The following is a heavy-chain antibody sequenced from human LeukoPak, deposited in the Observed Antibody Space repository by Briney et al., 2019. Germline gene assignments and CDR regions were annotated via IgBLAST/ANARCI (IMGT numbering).Heavy chain of an antibody. CDR1: GGTFSSYA. CDR3: ARGSIGYCSGGSCYSGHY. J-gene: IGHJ4*02. CDR2: IIPIFGTA. D-gene: IGHD2-15*01. V-gene: IGHV1-69*13. Sequence: GASVKVSCKASGGTFSSYAISWVRQAPGQGLEWMGGIIPIFGTANYAQKFQGRVTITADESTSTAYMELSSLRSEDTAVYYCARGSIGYCSGGSCYSGHYWGQGTLVTVSP.